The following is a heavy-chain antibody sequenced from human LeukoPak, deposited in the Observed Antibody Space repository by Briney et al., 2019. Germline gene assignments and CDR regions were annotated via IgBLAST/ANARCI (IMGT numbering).Heavy chain of an antibody. CDR3: AGGITGTDF. Sequence: ASVKVSCKASGYIFTDYYVHWVRQAPGQGLEWMGWINPNGGGTNFAQQFQGRVTMTRDTSISTVYLDLSSLRSDDTALYYCAGGITGTDFWGQGTLVTVSS. CDR1: GYIFTDYY. J-gene: IGHJ4*02. CDR2: INPNGGGT. V-gene: IGHV1-2*02. D-gene: IGHD1-14*01.